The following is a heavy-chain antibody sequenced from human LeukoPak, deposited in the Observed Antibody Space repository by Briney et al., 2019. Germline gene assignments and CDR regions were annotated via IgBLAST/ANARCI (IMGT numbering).Heavy chain of an antibody. V-gene: IGHV3-23*01. D-gene: IGHD3-3*01. CDR3: AKHVLRFLEWLPIDAFDI. J-gene: IGHJ3*02. CDR2: ISGSGGST. CDR1: GFTFSSYA. Sequence: GGSLRLSCAASGFTFSSYAMSWVRQAPGKGLEKVSAISGSGGSTYYADSLKGRFTISRDNSKNTLYLQMNSLRAEDTAVYYCAKHVLRFLEWLPIDAFDIWGQGTMVTVSS.